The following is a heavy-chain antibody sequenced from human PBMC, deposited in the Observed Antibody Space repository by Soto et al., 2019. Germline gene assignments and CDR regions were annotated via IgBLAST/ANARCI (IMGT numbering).Heavy chain of an antibody. CDR1: GITFSDHD. V-gene: IGHV3-72*01. Sequence: EVQLVESGGGLVQPGGSLRLSCAISGITFSDHDIDWVRQAAGKGLEWLGRSRTRADNYATDYAASVKGRFTFSRDDAKSSRCLQMRSLKTGDTAMYYCVLGVWGIINYWGQGTLVTVSS. CDR2: SRTRADNYAT. D-gene: IGHD3-16*01. CDR3: VLGVWGIINY. J-gene: IGHJ4*02.